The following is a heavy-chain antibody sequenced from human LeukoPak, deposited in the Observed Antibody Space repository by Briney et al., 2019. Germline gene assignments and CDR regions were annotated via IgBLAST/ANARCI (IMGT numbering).Heavy chain of an antibody. CDR2: VTCRGST. Sequence: PSETLSLTCTVTGGSISSYYWNWIRQPPGKGLEWIGYVTCRGSTDYKSSLKSRVTISGDTSKNQCSLKLTSVTAADTAVYYCARSSSGSYYNVWGQGTLVTVSS. J-gene: IGHJ4*02. V-gene: IGHV4-59*08. CDR1: GGSISSYY. CDR3: ARSSSGSYYNV. D-gene: IGHD1-26*01.